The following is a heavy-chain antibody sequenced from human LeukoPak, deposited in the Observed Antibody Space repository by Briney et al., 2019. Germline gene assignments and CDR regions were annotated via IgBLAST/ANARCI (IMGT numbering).Heavy chain of an antibody. J-gene: IGHJ4*02. D-gene: IGHD3-10*01. CDR3: ARVRGYYFDY. V-gene: IGHV4-34*01. CDR2: INHSGST. CDR1: GGSFSGYY. Sequence: SETLSLTCAVYGGSFSGYYWSWIRQPPGKGLEWIGEINHSGSTNYNPSLKSRVTISVDTSKNQFSLKLSSVTAADTAVYYCARVRGYYFDYWGQGTLVTVSS.